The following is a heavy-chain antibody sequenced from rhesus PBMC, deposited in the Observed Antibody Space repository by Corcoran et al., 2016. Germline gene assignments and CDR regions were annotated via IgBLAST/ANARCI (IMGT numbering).Heavy chain of an antibody. D-gene: IGHD1-38*01. Sequence: QVQLQESGPGLVKPSETLSLTCAVSGASISPYWRPLLRQSPGKGLEWIGAINGIMGDVYYNPSLKSRITSSKDASRNQVSLEVSSVIDADTAVDYCSKDRLSHTWIARYFHVDVWGPGVLATVSS. CDR3: SKDRLSHTWIARYFHVDV. V-gene: IGHV4-80*01. CDR2: INGIMGDV. J-gene: IGHJ5-1*01. CDR1: GASISPYW.